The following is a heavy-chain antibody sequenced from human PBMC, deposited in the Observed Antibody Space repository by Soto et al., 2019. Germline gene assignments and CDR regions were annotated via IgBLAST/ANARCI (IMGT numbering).Heavy chain of an antibody. D-gene: IGHD6-6*01. J-gene: IGHJ6*02. CDR3: ARGSSIAGLYYGMDV. CDR2: NYYIGIT. CDR1: GGSISSGGYY. Sequence: QVQLQESGPGLVKASQTLSLTCTVSGGSISSGGYYWTWIRQHPGKGLEWIGYNYYIGITYYNPSLKSRVTISLDTSKNQFSLKLSSVTAADTAVYYCARGSSIAGLYYGMDVWGQGTTVTVSS. V-gene: IGHV4-31*03.